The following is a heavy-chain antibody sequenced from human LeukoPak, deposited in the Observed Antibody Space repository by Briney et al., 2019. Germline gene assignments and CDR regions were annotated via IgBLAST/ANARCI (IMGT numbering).Heavy chain of an antibody. CDR3: ARDRAPSEIQPAHYYLYYGLDV. J-gene: IGHJ6*02. CDR2: INPNSGVT. CDR1: GYTFTGYY. Sequence: ASVKVSCKASGYTFTGYYLNWVRQAPGQGLEWMGWINPNSGVTDYAQKFQDRVTMTRDTSISTTYMELRSLGSDDTAVYYCARDRAPSEIQPAHYYLYYGLDVWGQGATVTVSS. V-gene: IGHV1-2*02. D-gene: IGHD1-1*01.